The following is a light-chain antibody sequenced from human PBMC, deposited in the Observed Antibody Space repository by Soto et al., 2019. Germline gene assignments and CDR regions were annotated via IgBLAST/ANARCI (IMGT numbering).Light chain of an antibody. J-gene: IGKJ5*01. V-gene: IGKV1-8*01. CDR3: QQYYSYPIT. CDR2: AAS. CDR1: QGISSY. Sequence: AIRMTQSPSSLSASTGDRVTITCRACQGISSYLAWYQQKPGKAPKLLIYAASTLQSGVPSRFSGSGSGTDFTPTISCLQSEDFATYYCQQYYSYPITFGQGTRLEI.